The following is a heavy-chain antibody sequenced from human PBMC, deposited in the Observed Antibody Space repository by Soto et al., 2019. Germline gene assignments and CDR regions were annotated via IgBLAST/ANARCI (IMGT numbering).Heavy chain of an antibody. D-gene: IGHD6-13*01. V-gene: IGHV6-1*01. CDR2: TYYRSKWYN. J-gene: IGHJ3*02. CDR3: ARALAAAGNFHDAFDI. Sequence: HSQTLSLTCAISGDSVSSNSAAWNWIRQSPSRGLEWLGRTYYRSKWYNDYALSVKSRITMTRDTSISTAYMELSRLRSDDTAVYYCARALAAAGNFHDAFDIWGQGTLVTVSS. CDR1: GDSVSSNSAA.